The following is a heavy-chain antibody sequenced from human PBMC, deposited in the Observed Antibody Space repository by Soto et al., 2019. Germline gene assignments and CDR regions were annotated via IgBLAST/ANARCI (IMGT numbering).Heavy chain of an antibody. D-gene: IGHD3-9*01. J-gene: IGHJ6*02. Sequence: EKLRVTYAVSGGSMRRGYSWGWIRPPPRKGLEWLRSIYHSGSTYDDPSLHSRVTISGDTSKNQFSLKLSSVTAADTAVYYCARAQPPYYVFLTRHSTPYSYYGMAVFVQCTLVT. CDR2: IYHSGST. CDR3: ARAQPPYYVFLTRHSTPYSYYGMAV. V-gene: IGHV4-38-2*01. CDR1: GGSMRRGYS.